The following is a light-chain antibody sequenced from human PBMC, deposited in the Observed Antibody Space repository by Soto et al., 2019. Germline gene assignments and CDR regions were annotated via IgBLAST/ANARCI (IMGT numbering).Light chain of an antibody. J-gene: IGKJ3*01. Sequence: EIVLTQSPGTLSLSPGESATLSCRASQSVFRDRLVWYQQKPGQAPRLLIYHASTRATGIPDRFSGSGSGADFTLTISRLEPEDFAVYYCQQHGGSPLFTFGPGTKVDI. CDR3: QQHGGSPLFT. CDR2: HAS. V-gene: IGKV3-20*01. CDR1: QSVFRDR.